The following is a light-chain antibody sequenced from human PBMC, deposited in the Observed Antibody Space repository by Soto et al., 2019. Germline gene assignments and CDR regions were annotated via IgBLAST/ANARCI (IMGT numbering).Light chain of an antibody. J-gene: IGLJ1*01. CDR1: SSNIGGNS. V-gene: IGLV1-51*01. CDR2: DDD. Sequence: QSVLTQPPSVSAAPGQMVTISCSGRSSNIGGNSVSWYQQLPGTAPKLLIYDDDKRPSGIPDRFSGSKSGTSATLGITGFQTGDEADYYCGSWDSSLSAYVFGTGTKVTVL. CDR3: GSWDSSLSAYV.